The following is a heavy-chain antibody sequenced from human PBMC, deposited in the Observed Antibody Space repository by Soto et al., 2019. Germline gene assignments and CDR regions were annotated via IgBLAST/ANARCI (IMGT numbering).Heavy chain of an antibody. D-gene: IGHD2-8*01. J-gene: IGHJ6*02. CDR3: ARHFRYCTNGVCYTSYYYYGMDV. CDR1: GYSFTSYW. CDR2: IDPSDSYT. Sequence: LGESLKISCKGSGYSFTSYWISWVRQMPGKGLEWMGRIDPSDSYTNYSPSFQGHVTISADKSISTAYLQWSSLKASDTAMYYCARHFRYCTNGVCYTSYYYYGMDVWGQGTTVTVSS. V-gene: IGHV5-10-1*01.